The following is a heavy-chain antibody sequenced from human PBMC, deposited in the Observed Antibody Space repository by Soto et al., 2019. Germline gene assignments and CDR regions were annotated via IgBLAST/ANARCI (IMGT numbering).Heavy chain of an antibody. Sequence: AASVKVSCKASGGTFSSYAISWVRQAPGQGLEWMGGIIPIFGTANYAQKFQGRVTITADESTSTAYMELSSLRSEDTAVYYCARGDPLSIAARPGYYYYGMDVWGQGTTVTVSS. V-gene: IGHV1-69*13. CDR2: IIPIFGTA. D-gene: IGHD6-6*01. J-gene: IGHJ6*02. CDR1: GGTFSSYA. CDR3: ARGDPLSIAARPGYYYYGMDV.